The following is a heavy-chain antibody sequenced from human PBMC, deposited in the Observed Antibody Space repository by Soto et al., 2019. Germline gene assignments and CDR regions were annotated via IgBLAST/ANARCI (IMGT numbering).Heavy chain of an antibody. J-gene: IGHJ4*02. CDR2: IYYSGST. CDR1: GGSISSSSYY. CDR3: ARSGSGSYRRPIDY. D-gene: IGHD3-10*01. V-gene: IGHV4-39*01. Sequence: SETLSLTCTVSGGSISSSSYYWGWIRQPPGKGLEWIGSIYYSGSTYYNPSLKSRVTISVDTSKNQFSLKLSSVTAADTAVYYCARSGSGSYRRPIDYWGQGTLVTVSS.